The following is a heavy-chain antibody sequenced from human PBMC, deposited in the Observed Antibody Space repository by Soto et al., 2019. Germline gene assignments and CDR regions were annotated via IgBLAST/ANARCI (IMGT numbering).Heavy chain of an antibody. V-gene: IGHV3-30-3*01. J-gene: IGHJ6*02. CDR3: ARDRTPNPDYYYYGMAV. D-gene: IGHD1-7*01. CDR1: GFTFSSYA. Sequence: GGSLRLSCAASGFTFSSYAMHWVRQAPGKGLEWVAVISYDGSNKYYADSVKGRFTISRDNSKNTLYLQMNSLRAEGTAVYYCARDRTPNPDYYYYGMAVWGQGTTVTVSS. CDR2: ISYDGSNK.